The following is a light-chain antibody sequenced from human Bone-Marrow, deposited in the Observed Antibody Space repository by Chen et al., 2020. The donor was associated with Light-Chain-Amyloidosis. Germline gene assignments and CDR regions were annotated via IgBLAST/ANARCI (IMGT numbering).Light chain of an antibody. J-gene: IGLJ3*02. Sequence: NFMLTPPHSVSEYPGKSVTISCTRSSGSIATNYVQWYQQRPGSSPTTVIYADSQRPSGVPDRFSGSIDRSSNSASLPISGLKTEDEADYYCQSYQGSSQGVFGGGTKLTVL. CDR2: ADS. CDR3: QSYQGSSQGV. CDR1: SGSIATNY. V-gene: IGLV6-57*01.